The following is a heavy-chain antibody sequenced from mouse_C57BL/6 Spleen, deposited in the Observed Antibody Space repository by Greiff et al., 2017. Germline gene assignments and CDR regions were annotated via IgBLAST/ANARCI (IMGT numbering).Heavy chain of an antibody. J-gene: IGHJ4*01. CDR1: GYTFTSYW. V-gene: IGHV1-69*01. CDR3: ARYYDYFYAMDY. D-gene: IGHD2-4*01. Sequence: QVHLQQPGAELVMPGASVKLSCKASGYTFTSYWMHWVKQRPGQGLEWIGEIDPSDSYTNYNQKFKGKSTLTVDKSSSTAYMQLSSLTSEDSAVYYCARYYDYFYAMDYWGQGTSVTVSS. CDR2: IDPSDSYT.